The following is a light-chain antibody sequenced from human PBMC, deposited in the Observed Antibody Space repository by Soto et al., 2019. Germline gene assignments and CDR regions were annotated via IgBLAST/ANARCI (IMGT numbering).Light chain of an antibody. V-gene: IGLV2-23*03. J-gene: IGLJ2*01. Sequence: QSALTQPASVSGSPGQSITISCTGTSSDVGSYNLVSWYQHHPGKAPKLMIYEGSKRPSGVSNRFSGSKSVNTASLTISGLQAEDEADYYCCSYAGSSTFVVFGGGTKLTVL. CDR1: SSDVGSYNL. CDR3: CSYAGSSTFVV. CDR2: EGS.